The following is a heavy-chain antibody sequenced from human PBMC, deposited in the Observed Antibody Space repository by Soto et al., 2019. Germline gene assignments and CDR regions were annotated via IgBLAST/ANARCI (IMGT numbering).Heavy chain of an antibody. CDR1: GGSISSSNW. V-gene: IGHV4-4*02. CDR2: IYHSGST. Sequence: QVQLQESGPGLVKPSGTMSLTFAVSGGSISSSNWWSWVRQPPGQGLEWIGEIYHSGSTNYNPSLKRRVTISVDKSKNQFSLKLSPVTAADTAVYYCARVSRAAGDSAAWGQGTLVTVSS. CDR3: ARVSRAAGDSAA. J-gene: IGHJ4*02. D-gene: IGHD6-13*01.